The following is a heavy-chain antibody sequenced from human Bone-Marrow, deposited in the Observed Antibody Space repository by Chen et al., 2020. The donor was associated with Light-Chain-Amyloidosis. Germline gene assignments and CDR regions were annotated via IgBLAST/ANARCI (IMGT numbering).Heavy chain of an antibody. V-gene: IGHV3-66*01. CDR1: GLIFGDQG. Sequence: EVQLVESGGGLVEPGRSLRLSCTASGLIFGDQGMSWVRQAPGKGVEWGSIIYSVGTTEYADSVKGRFTISRDSSKNIVYLQMSSLRVEDTAVYYCARDVGITRPPAMDVWGQGTTVTVSS. D-gene: IGHD3-16*01. J-gene: IGHJ6*02. CDR2: IYSVGTT. CDR3: ARDVGITRPPAMDV.